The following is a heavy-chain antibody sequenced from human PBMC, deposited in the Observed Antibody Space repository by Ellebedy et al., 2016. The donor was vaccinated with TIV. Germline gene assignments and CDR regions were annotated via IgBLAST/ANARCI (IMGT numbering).Heavy chain of an antibody. CDR3: ATLIRGVGAVDY. CDR1: GFAFINAW. CDR2: IKSNIVGGAI. D-gene: IGHD1-26*01. Sequence: GGSLRLXXAASGFAFINAWMTWVRQAPGKGLEWVGRIKSNIVGGAIDYAPSLKDRFTISRDDSKDILYLQMNSLEIEDTAVYFCATLIRGVGAVDYWGQGALVTVSS. J-gene: IGHJ4*02. V-gene: IGHV3-15*01.